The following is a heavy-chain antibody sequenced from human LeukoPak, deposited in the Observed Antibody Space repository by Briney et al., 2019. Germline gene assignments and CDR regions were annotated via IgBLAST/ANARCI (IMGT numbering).Heavy chain of an antibody. CDR2: ISYDGSNK. Sequence: PGRSLRLSCAASGFTFSSYGMHWVRQAPGKGLEWVAVISYDGSNKYYADSVKGRFTISRDNSKNTLYLQMNSLRAEDTAVYYCAKDDRREYYYRSGSYYPLFDYWGQGTLVTVSS. J-gene: IGHJ4*02. V-gene: IGHV3-30*18. D-gene: IGHD3-10*01. CDR3: AKDDRREYYYRSGSYYPLFDY. CDR1: GFTFSSYG.